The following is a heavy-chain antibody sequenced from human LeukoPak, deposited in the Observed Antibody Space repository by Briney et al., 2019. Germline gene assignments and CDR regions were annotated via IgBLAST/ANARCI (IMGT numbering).Heavy chain of an antibody. Sequence: ASVKVSCKASGYTFTGYYMHWVRQAPGQGLEWMGWINPNNGGTNYAQKFQGRVTMTRDTSISTAYMELSRLRSDDTAVYYCARLFNSGTYSFHEPCDYWGQGTLVTVSS. CDR1: GYTFTGYY. J-gene: IGHJ4*02. CDR3: ARLFNSGTYSFHEPCDY. V-gene: IGHV1-2*02. CDR2: INPNNGGT. D-gene: IGHD1-26*01.